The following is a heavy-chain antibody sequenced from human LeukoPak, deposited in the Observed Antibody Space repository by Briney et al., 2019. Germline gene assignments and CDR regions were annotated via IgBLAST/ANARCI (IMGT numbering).Heavy chain of an antibody. CDR3: ARGHRMGNGWADY. CDR1: GFIFDTYG. J-gene: IGHJ4*02. Sequence: PGGSLRLSCAASGFIFDTYGMHWVRQAPGKGLEWVAVIWYDGSYKYYADSVKGQFTISRDNSKNTLHLQMDSLRAEDTGIYYCARGHRMGNGWADYWGRGTQVTVSS. CDR2: IWYDGSYK. D-gene: IGHD6-19*01. V-gene: IGHV3-33*01.